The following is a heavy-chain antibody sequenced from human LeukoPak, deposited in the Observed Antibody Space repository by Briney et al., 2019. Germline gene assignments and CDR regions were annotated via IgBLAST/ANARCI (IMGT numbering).Heavy chain of an antibody. J-gene: IGHJ4*02. CDR2: ISGSGGST. CDR3: AKGNRASSWYYFDY. D-gene: IGHD6-13*01. Sequence: GGSLRLSCAASGFTFISYAMSWVRQAPGKGLEWVSAISGSGGSTYYADSVKGRFTISRDNSKNTLYLQMNSLRAEDTAVYYCAKGNRASSWYYFDYWGQGTLVTVSS. V-gene: IGHV3-23*01. CDR1: GFTFISYA.